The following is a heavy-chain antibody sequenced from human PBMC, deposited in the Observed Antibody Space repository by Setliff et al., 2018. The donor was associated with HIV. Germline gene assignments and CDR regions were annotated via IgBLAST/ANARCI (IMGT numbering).Heavy chain of an antibody. Sequence: PGGSLRLSCAASGFSLKNYAMRWVRQAPGKGLEWVSVIRISDGVIYYADSVKGRFSISRDDSKNMLYLQMNSLETEDTAVYYCTTDLIIRGVIIDGALRWGQGTLVTVSS. CDR3: TTDLIIRGVIIDGALR. V-gene: IGHV3-23*01. D-gene: IGHD3-10*01. CDR1: GFSLKNYA. J-gene: IGHJ4*02. CDR2: IRISDGVI.